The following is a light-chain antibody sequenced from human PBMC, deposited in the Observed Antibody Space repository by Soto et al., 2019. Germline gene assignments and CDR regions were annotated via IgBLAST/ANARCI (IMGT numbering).Light chain of an antibody. Sequence: QSALTQPPSASGTPGQRVTISCSGSSSNIGSNYVYWYQQLPGTAPKLLIYRNNQRPSGVPDRFSGSKSGTSASLAISGLRSEDEAGYYCAAWDDSLSGPVFGGGTKLTVL. CDR1: SSNIGSNY. CDR3: AAWDDSLSGPV. J-gene: IGLJ2*01. CDR2: RNN. V-gene: IGLV1-47*01.